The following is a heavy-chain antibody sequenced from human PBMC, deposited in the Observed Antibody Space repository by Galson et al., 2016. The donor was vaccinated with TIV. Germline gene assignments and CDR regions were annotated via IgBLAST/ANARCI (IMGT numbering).Heavy chain of an antibody. V-gene: IGHV3-33*07. D-gene: IGHD3-10*01. Sequence: SLRLSCATSGFTFSNYGMYWVRQAPGKGLEWVALIWYDGNAKFYADSVKGRFTISRGTSRDTLYLQMNSLSAEDTALYYCARDGSWSGDPIYGGTRPDFWGRGTLVTVSS. CDR1: GFTFSNYG. CDR3: ARDGSWSGDPIYGGTRPDF. CDR2: IWYDGNAK. J-gene: IGHJ4*02.